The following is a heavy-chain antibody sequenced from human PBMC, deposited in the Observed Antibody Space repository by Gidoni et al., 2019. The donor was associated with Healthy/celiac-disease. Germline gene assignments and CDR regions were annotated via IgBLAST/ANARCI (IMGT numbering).Heavy chain of an antibody. CDR3: ARDRGSVVPGDNWFDP. Sequence: QLQLPESGPGLVKPSDTLSLPCTVSGGSLSSSSYYWGWIRQPPGKGLEWIGSIYYSGSTYYNPSRKSRVTISVDTSKNQFSLKLSSVTAADTAVYYCARDRGSVVPGDNWFDPWGQGTLVTVSS. CDR2: IYYSGST. D-gene: IGHD2-2*01. V-gene: IGHV4-39*07. J-gene: IGHJ5*02. CDR1: GGSLSSSSYY.